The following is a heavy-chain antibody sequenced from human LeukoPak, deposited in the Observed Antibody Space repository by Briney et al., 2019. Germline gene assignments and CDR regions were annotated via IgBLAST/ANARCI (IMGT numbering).Heavy chain of an antibody. J-gene: IGHJ4*02. Sequence: ASVKVSCKASGYTFTGYYMHWVRQAPGQGLEWMGWINPNSGGTNYAQKFQGRVTMTRDTSISTAHMELSRLRSDDTAVYYCARAELGVSYYYGSGSSPFDYWGQGTLVTVSS. CDR1: GYTFTGYY. D-gene: IGHD3-10*01. V-gene: IGHV1-2*02. CDR2: INPNSGGT. CDR3: ARAELGVSYYYGSGSSPFDY.